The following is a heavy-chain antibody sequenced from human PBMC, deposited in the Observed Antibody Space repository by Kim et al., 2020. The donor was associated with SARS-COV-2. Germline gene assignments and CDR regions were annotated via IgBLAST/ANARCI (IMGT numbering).Heavy chain of an antibody. J-gene: IGHJ4*02. V-gene: IGHV3-23*01. Sequence: GGSLRLSCAASDFSFSSYAMSWVRQAPGEGLEWVSGISASGSNTFYADSVRGRFTISRDNSKNTLYLQMNSLGAEDTAVYYCANWAGRGHFFNTVRGVTPHWGQGTLVTVSS. CDR1: DFSFSSYA. D-gene: IGHD3-10*01. CDR2: ISASGSNT. CDR3: ANWAGRGHFFNTVRGVTPH.